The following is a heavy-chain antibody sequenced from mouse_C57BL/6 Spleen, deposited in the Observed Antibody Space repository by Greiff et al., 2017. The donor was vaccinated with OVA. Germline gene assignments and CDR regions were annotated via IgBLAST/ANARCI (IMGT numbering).Heavy chain of an antibody. CDR1: GYTFTSYW. CDR3: AKGKRDSSGPAWFAY. Sequence: QVQLQQPGAELVRPGTSVKLSCKASGYTFTSYWMHWVKQRPGQGLEWIGVIDPSDSYTNYNQKFKGKATLTVDTSSSTAYMQLSSLTSEDTAVYYCAKGKRDSSGPAWFAYWGQGTLVTVSA. J-gene: IGHJ3*01. CDR2: IDPSDSYT. D-gene: IGHD3-2*02. V-gene: IGHV1-59*01.